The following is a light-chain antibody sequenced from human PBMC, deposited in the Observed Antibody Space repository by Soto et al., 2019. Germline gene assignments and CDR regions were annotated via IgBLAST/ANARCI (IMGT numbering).Light chain of an antibody. V-gene: IGKV3-15*01. CDR3: HQYNNWPPST. J-gene: IGKJ5*01. CDR2: GAS. CDR1: QSVNSN. Sequence: DRVMTQSPATLSASPGERITLSCRASQSVNSNLAWYQQKPGQAPELLIYGASSRATGVPARFSGSGTGTHFTLTISSLQSEYFAVYYCHQYNNWPPSTFGQGTRLVMK.